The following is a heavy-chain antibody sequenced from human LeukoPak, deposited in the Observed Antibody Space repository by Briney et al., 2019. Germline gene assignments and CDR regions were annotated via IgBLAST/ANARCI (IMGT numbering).Heavy chain of an antibody. D-gene: IGHD6-13*01. J-gene: IGHJ4*02. Sequence: ASVKVSCKASGYTFTSYYMHWVRQAPGQGLEWMGIINPSGGSTSYAQKFQGRVTMTRDTSTSTVYMELSRLRSDDTAVYYCARQYSSSWFGDYWGQGTLVTVSS. CDR1: GYTFTSYY. V-gene: IGHV1-46*01. CDR2: INPSGGST. CDR3: ARQYSSSWFGDY.